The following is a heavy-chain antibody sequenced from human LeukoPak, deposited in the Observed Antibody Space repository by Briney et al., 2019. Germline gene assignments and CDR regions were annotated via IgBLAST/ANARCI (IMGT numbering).Heavy chain of an antibody. J-gene: IGHJ5*02. Sequence: SETLSLTCAVYGGSFSGYYWSWIRQPPGKGLEWIGEINHCGSTNYNPSLKSRVTISVDTSKNQFSLQLNSVTPEDTAVYYCARDPEVTQEYNWFDPWGQGTLVTVSS. CDR2: INHCGST. D-gene: IGHD2-21*02. CDR1: GGSFSGYY. V-gene: IGHV4-34*01. CDR3: ARDPEVTQEYNWFDP.